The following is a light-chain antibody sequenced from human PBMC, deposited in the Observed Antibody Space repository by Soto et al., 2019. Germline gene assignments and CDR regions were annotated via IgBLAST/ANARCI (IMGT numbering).Light chain of an antibody. J-gene: IGKJ1*01. CDR2: AAS. Sequence: EVVMTQSPATLSVSPGERATLSCRASQSVSSNLAWYQHKHGQAPRLLIYAASTRATGIPARFSGSGSGTEFTLTISSLQSEDFAVYYCQQYDNWPWTFGQGTKVDIK. V-gene: IGKV3-15*01. CDR1: QSVSSN. CDR3: QQYDNWPWT.